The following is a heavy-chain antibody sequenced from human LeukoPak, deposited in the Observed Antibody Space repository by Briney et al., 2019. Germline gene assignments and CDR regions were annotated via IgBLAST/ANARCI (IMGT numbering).Heavy chain of an antibody. CDR1: GYTFTSRG. V-gene: IGHV1-18*01. D-gene: IGHD5-18*01. Sequence: ASVRVSCKASGYTFTSRGISWVRQAPGQGLEWMGWINPYNGNTNYAQKLQGRVTMTTDTSTSTAYMDLRSLRSDDTAVYYCARVRGGYSYGPGPGNFDYWGQGTLVTVSS. CDR2: INPYNGNT. CDR3: ARVRGGYSYGPGPGNFDY. J-gene: IGHJ4*02.